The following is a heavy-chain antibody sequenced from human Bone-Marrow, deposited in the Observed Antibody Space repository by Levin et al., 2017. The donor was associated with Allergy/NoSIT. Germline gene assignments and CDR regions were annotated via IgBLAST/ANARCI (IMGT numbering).Heavy chain of an antibody. CDR2: IVVGSGNT. CDR1: GFTFTSSA. CDR3: AANMVRGVMNWFDP. Sequence: KISCKASGFTFTSSAMQWVRQARGQRLEWIGWIVVGSGNTNYAQKFQERVTITRDMSTSTAYMELSSLRSEDTAVYYCAANMVRGVMNWFDPWGQGTLVTVSS. J-gene: IGHJ5*02. D-gene: IGHD3-10*01. V-gene: IGHV1-58*02.